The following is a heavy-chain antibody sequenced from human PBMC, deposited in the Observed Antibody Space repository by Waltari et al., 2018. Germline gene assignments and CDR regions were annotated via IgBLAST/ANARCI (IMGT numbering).Heavy chain of an antibody. D-gene: IGHD3-3*01. V-gene: IGHV3-66*02. J-gene: IGHJ4*02. CDR2: IYPTGST. CDR3: ATARDEFTASIFFDH. Sequence: DVRLLESGGGLVRPGGSLRLSCAASGLTAPSPPMSWVRQAPGQGLEWVSVIYPTGSTYHADSVLGRFTISRDVSQNTLYLQMNNLRPEDTAVYYCATARDEFTASIFFDHWGQGALVSVSS. CDR1: GLTAPSPP.